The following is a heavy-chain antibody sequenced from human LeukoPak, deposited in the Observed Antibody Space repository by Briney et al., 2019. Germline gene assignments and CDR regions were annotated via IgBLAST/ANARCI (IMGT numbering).Heavy chain of an antibody. CDR3: ARGARLGYCSGGSCYSAYYFDY. V-gene: IGHV4-4*02. D-gene: IGHD2-15*01. Sequence: SETLSLTCAVSGGSISSSNWWSWVRQPPGKGLEWIGEIYHSGSTNYNPSLKSRVTISVDKSKNQFSLKLSSVTAADTAVYYCARGARLGYCSGGSCYSAYYFDYWGQGTLVTVSS. J-gene: IGHJ4*02. CDR2: IYHSGST. CDR1: GGSISSSNW.